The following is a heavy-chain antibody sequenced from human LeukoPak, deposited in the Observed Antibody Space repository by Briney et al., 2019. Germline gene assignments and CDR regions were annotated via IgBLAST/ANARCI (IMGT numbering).Heavy chain of an antibody. CDR3: ARGAWGDGSRAYYFDY. J-gene: IGHJ4*02. CDR1: GFTVSSNY. D-gene: IGHD3-10*01. Sequence: GGSLRLSCAASGFTVSSNYMSWVRQAPGKGLEWVSVIYSGGSTYYADSVKGRFTISRDNSKNTLYLQMNSLRAEDTAVYYCARGAWGDGSRAYYFDYWGQGTLVTVSS. CDR2: IYSGGST. V-gene: IGHV3-53*01.